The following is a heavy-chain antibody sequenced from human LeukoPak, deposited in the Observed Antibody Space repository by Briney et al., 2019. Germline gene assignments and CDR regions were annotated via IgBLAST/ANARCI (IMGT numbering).Heavy chain of an antibody. CDR1: GFTFSSYA. CDR3: AKDIVDSSRLKPDI. Sequence: GGSLRLSCAASGFTFSSYAMHWVRQAPGKGLEWVAVISYDGSNKYYADSVKGRFTISRDNSKNTLYLQMNSLRAEDTAVYYCAKDIVDSSRLKPDIWGQGTMVTVSS. V-gene: IGHV3-30-3*01. J-gene: IGHJ3*02. D-gene: IGHD6-13*01. CDR2: ISYDGSNK.